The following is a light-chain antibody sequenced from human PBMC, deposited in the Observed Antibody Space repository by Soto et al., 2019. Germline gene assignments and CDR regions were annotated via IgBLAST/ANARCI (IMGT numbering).Light chain of an antibody. V-gene: IGKV3-11*01. J-gene: IGKJ4*01. CDR2: DVS. CDR3: HHRNAWPFT. CDR1: QSVYSY. Sequence: EVVLTQSPATLSLSPGERATLSCRASQSVYSYLAWYQQKPGQPPRLLISDVSNRATGIPARFSGSGYGTDFTLTISSLEPEDFAVYYCHHRNAWPFTFGGGTKVEIK.